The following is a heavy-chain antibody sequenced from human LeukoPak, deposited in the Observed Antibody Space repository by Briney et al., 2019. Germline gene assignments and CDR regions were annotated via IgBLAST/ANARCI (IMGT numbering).Heavy chain of an antibody. Sequence: ASAKVSCKASGYTFANYGISWVRQAPGQGLEWMGWISVYNGNTNYAQKLRDRVTMTTDTSTSTAYMELRSLRSDDTAVYYCARGSSGWSFDYWGQGTLVTVSS. D-gene: IGHD6-19*01. V-gene: IGHV1-18*01. J-gene: IGHJ4*02. CDR3: ARGSSGWSFDY. CDR1: GYTFANYG. CDR2: ISVYNGNT.